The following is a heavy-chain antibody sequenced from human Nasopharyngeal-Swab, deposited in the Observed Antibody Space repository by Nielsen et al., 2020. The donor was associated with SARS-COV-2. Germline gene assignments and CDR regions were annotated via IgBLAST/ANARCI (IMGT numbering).Heavy chain of an antibody. CDR2: ISVSGNYT. J-gene: IGHJ4*02. CDR1: GFTFSTYA. V-gene: IGHV3-23*01. D-gene: IGHD6-13*01. Sequence: GESLKISCAASGFTFSTYAMTWVRQTPGRGLEWVSTISVSGNYTYYADSAKGRFSIYRDNSKSTLYLQMNSLRAEDTAVYYCAKHAAYTNSWHHFDYWGQGTLVTVSS. CDR3: AKHAAYTNSWHHFDY.